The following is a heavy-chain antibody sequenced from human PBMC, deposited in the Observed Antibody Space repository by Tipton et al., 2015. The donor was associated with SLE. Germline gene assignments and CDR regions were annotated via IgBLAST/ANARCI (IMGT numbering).Heavy chain of an antibody. Sequence: GLVKPSETLSLTCAVYGGSISGSSSYYWAWIRQSPGKGMEWIGEIYHRGTTNYNPSLKSRVTISLDTSKNQFSLTLKSVTAADTAVYYCAREPRITMVQGVIGWFDPWGQGTLVTVSS. CDR2: IYHRGTT. J-gene: IGHJ5*02. CDR1: GGSISGSSSYY. D-gene: IGHD3-10*01. V-gene: IGHV4-39*07. CDR3: AREPRITMVQGVIGWFDP.